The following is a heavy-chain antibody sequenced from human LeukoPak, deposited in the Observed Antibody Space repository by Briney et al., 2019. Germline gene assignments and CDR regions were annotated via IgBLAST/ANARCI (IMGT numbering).Heavy chain of an antibody. J-gene: IGHJ4*02. CDR3: AKVRVVPAIYFDY. CDR2: IYTGGST. CDR1: GFTVSSNY. Sequence: PGGSLRLSCAASGFTVSSNYMSWVRQAPGKGLEWVSVIYTGGSTYYADSVKGRFTISRDNSKNTLYLQMNSLSAEDTAVYYCAKVRVVPAIYFDYWGQGTLVTVSS. D-gene: IGHD2-2*01. V-gene: IGHV3-53*01.